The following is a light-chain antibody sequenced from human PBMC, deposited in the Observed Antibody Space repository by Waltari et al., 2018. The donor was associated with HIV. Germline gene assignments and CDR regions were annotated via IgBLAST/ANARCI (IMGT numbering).Light chain of an antibody. CDR2: SNN. Sequence: QSVLTQPPSASGTPGQRVIISCSGSSSNIGSNTVNWYQQLPGTAPKLLIYSNNQRRSGVPDRFSGSKSGTSASLAISGLQSEDEADYYCAAWDDSLNAWVFGGGTKLTVL. V-gene: IGLV1-44*01. J-gene: IGLJ3*02. CDR3: AAWDDSLNAWV. CDR1: SSNIGSNT.